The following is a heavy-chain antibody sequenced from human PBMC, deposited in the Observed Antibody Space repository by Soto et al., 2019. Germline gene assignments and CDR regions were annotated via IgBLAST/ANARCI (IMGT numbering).Heavy chain of an antibody. J-gene: IGHJ3*02. V-gene: IGHV3-15*01. Sequence: PGGSLRLSCAASGFTFSNAWMSWVRQAPGKGLEWVGRIKSKTDSGTTDYAAPVKGRFTISRDDSKNTLYLQMNSLKTEDTAVYYCTTVPLRYFDWLFQGDAFDIWGQGTMVTVSS. CDR2: IKSKTDSGTT. CDR1: GFTFSNAW. D-gene: IGHD3-9*01. CDR3: TTVPLRYFDWLFQGDAFDI.